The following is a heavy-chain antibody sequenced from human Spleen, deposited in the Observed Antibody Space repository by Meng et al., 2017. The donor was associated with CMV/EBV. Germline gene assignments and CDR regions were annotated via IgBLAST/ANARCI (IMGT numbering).Heavy chain of an antibody. CDR2: IRHDGSLE. V-gene: IGHV3-30*02. J-gene: IGHJ4*02. CDR1: GFIFSDYF. CDR3: ARFRRELGYFDY. Sequence: GESLKISCAASGFIFSDYFMHWVRQAPGKGPEWVTSIRHDGSLEYSADSVKGRFTISRDNSRNTLYLQIDSLRPEDTAVYYCARFRRELGYFDYWGQGTLVTVSS. D-gene: IGHD1-26*01.